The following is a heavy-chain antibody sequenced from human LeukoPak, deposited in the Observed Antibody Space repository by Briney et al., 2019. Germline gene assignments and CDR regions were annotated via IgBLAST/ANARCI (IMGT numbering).Heavy chain of an antibody. J-gene: IGHJ2*01. CDR1: GYTFTNYD. CDR3: ARGPPSWGFDL. V-gene: IGHV1-8*01. D-gene: IGHD3-16*01. Sequence: GASVKVSCKASGYTFTNYDINWVRQATRQGLEWMGWMTSNRGNTGYAQKFQGRVTMTRDTSISTAYMELSSLRSEDTAMYYCARGPPSWGFDLWGRGTLVAVSS. CDR2: MTSNRGNT.